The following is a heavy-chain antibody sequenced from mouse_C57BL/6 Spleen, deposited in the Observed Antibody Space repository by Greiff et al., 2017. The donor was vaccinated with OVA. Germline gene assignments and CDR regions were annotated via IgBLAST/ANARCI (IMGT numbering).Heavy chain of an antibody. Sequence: EVQLVESGGDLVKPGGSLKLSCAASGFTFSSYGMSWVRQTPDKRLEWVATISSGGSYTYYPDSVKGRFTISRDNAKNTLYLQMSSLKSEDTAMYYCARQESSITTVWYFDVWGTGTTVTVSS. V-gene: IGHV5-6*01. CDR2: ISSGGSYT. D-gene: IGHD1-1*01. J-gene: IGHJ1*03. CDR1: GFTFSSYG. CDR3: ARQESSITTVWYFDV.